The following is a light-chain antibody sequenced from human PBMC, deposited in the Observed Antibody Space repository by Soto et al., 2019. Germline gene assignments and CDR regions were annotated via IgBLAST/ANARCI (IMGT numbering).Light chain of an antibody. CDR2: AAS. Sequence: DIQMPQSPSSLSAPLGDRVTITCRASQSISRQLNWYQQKPGKAPRLLIYAASSLQSGVPSRVSGSGSGTSFILTITSLQPEDSATYYCEDTYSMPSTCGPGTKVD. V-gene: IGKV1-39*01. CDR1: QSISRQ. J-gene: IGKJ3*01. CDR3: EDTYSMPST.